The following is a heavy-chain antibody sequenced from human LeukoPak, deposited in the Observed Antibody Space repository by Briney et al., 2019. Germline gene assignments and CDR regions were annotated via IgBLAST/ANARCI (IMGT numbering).Heavy chain of an antibody. CDR3: ARDDIVATISYYFDY. V-gene: IGHV3-30-3*01. Sequence: GRSLRLSCAASGFTFSSYAMHWVRQAPGKGLEWVAVISYDGSNKYYADSVKGRFTISRDNSKNTLYLQMNSLRAEDTAVYYCARDDIVATISYYFDYWGQGTLVTVSS. D-gene: IGHD5-12*01. CDR1: GFTFSSYA. CDR2: ISYDGSNK. J-gene: IGHJ4*02.